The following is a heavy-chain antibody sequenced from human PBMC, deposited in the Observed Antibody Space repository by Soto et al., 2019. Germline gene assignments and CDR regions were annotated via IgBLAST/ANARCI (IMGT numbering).Heavy chain of an antibody. Sequence: GSLRLSCAASGFTFSSYGMHWVRQAPGKGLEWVAVIWYDGSNKYYADSVKGRFTISRDNSKNTLYLQMDSLRAEDTAVYYCARDPDYDFWSGVNYYYGMDVWGQGTTVTVSS. CDR1: GFTFSSYG. V-gene: IGHV3-33*01. J-gene: IGHJ6*02. CDR3: ARDPDYDFWSGVNYYYGMDV. D-gene: IGHD3-3*01. CDR2: IWYDGSNK.